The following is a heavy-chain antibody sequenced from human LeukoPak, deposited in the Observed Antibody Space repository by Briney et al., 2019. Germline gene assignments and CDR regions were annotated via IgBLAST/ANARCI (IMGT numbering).Heavy chain of an antibody. CDR2: IYYSGST. Sequence: PSETLSLTCTVSGGSISSGGYYWSWIRQHPGKGLEWIGYIYYSGSTYYNPSLKSRVTISVDTSKNQFSLKLSSVTAADTAVYYCARDSLNGWNYYYGMDVWGQGTTVTVSS. CDR1: GGSISSGGYY. J-gene: IGHJ6*02. CDR3: ARDSLNGWNYYYGMDV. D-gene: IGHD1-1*01. V-gene: IGHV4-31*03.